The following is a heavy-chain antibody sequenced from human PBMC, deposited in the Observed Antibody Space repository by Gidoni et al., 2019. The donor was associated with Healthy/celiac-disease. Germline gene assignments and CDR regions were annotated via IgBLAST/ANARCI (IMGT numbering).Heavy chain of an antibody. J-gene: IGHJ2*01. D-gene: IGHD6-19*01. CDR1: GGTFSRYA. V-gene: IGHV1-69*01. CDR2: IIPIFGTA. Sequence: QVQLVQSGAEVKKPGSSVKVYCKASGGTFSRYAISWVRQAPGQGLEWMGGIIPIFGTANYAQKFQGRVTITADESTSTAYMELSSLRSEDTAVYYCARAFWYSSGLDWYFDLWGRGTLVTVSS. CDR3: ARAFWYSSGLDWYFDL.